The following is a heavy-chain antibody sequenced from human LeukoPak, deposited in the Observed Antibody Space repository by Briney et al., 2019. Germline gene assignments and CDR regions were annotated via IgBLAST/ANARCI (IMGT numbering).Heavy chain of an antibody. CDR2: INPNSGGT. CDR3: AGTGDSGYDWLVNY. Sequence: ASVKVSFKASGYTFTGYYMQWGRQAPGQGLGWMGWINPNSGGTDYAQKLQGRGTMTRDTSISTAYMKLRRLRSGDAAVYHCAGTGDSGYDWLVNYWGQGTLVTVSS. V-gene: IGHV1-2*02. D-gene: IGHD5-12*01. CDR1: GYTFTGYY. J-gene: IGHJ4*02.